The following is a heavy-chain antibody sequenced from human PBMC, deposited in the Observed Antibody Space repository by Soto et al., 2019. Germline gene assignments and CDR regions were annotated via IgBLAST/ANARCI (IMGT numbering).Heavy chain of an antibody. J-gene: IGHJ4*02. CDR1: GFTFSSYS. Sequence: EVQLVESGGGLVQPGGSLRLSCAASGFTFSSYSMNWVREAAGKGLEWVSYISSSSSTIYYADSVKGRFTISRHNAKNSLYLQMNRLRAEDTAVSYSARHYSSYGPFDYWGQGNLVTVS. D-gene: IGHD5-18*01. V-gene: IGHV3-48*01. CDR2: ISSSSSTI. CDR3: ARHYSSYGPFDY.